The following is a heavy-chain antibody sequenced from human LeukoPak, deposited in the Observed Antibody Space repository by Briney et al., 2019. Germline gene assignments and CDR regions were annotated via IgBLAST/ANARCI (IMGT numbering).Heavy chain of an antibody. V-gene: IGHV4-4*07. CDR2: VFDTGDT. Sequence: SETLSLTCTVSGGSINNYHWSWIRQSAGKGPEWLGRVFDTGDTRYNPSLESRVTMSLDTSNNQFSLKLTSVTAQDTAVYYCALTFGALHNWFDPWGPGILVTVSS. J-gene: IGHJ5*02. CDR1: GGSINNYH. CDR3: ALTFGALHNWFDP. D-gene: IGHD3-16*01.